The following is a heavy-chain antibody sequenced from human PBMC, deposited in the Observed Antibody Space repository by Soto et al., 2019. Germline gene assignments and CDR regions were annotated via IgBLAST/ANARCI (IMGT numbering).Heavy chain of an antibody. CDR2: IWYDGSNK. D-gene: IGHD3-9*01. V-gene: IGHV3-33*01. CDR1: AFTFSSYG. Sequence: PGGSLRLSCAASAFTFSSYGMHWVRQAPGKGLAWVAVIWYDGSNKYYADSVKGRFTISRDNSKNTLYLQMNSLRAEATAVYYCGRDGQYYDILTGYYYWGQGTLGSVSS. J-gene: IGHJ4*02. CDR3: GRDGQYYDILTGYYY.